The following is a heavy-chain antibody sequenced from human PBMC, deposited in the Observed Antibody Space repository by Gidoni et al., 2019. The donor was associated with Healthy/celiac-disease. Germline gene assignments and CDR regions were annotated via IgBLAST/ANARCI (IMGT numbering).Heavy chain of an antibody. D-gene: IGHD2-2*01. J-gene: IGHJ5*02. CDR3: AREDIVVVPAAENWFDP. CDR2: INAGNGNT. Sequence: QVQLVQSGAEVKKPGASVKVSCKASGYTFPSYAMHWVRQAPGQRLEWMGWINAGNGNTKYSQKFQGRVTITRDTSASTAYMELSSLRSEDTAVYYCAREDIVVVPAAENWFDPWGQGTLVTVSS. V-gene: IGHV1-3*01. CDR1: GYTFPSYA.